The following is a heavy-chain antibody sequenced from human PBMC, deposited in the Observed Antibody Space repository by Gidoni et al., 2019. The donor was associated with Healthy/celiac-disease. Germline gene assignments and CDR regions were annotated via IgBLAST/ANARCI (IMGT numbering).Heavy chain of an antibody. V-gene: IGHV3-48*02. CDR1: GFTFSSYS. J-gene: IGHJ6*03. CDR3: ARDVGSGSDYYYYYMDV. D-gene: IGHD3-10*01. CDR2: ISSSSSTI. Sequence: EVQLVESGGGLVQPGGSLRLSCAASGFTFSSYSMNWVRQAPGKGLEWVSYISSSSSTIYYADSVKGRFTISRDNAKNSLYLQMNSLRDEDTAVYYCARDVGSGSDYYYYYMDVWGKGTTVTVSS.